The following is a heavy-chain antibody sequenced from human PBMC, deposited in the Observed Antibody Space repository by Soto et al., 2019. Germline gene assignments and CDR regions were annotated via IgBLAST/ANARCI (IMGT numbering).Heavy chain of an antibody. CDR3: AKDDFWSGVAASGMDV. CDR1: GFTFSSYA. D-gene: IGHD3-3*01. Sequence: EVQLLESGGGLVQPGGSLRLSCAASGFTFSSYAMSWVRQAPGKGLEWVSAISGSGGSTYYADSVKGRFTISRDNSKNTLYLQMNSLRAEDTAVYYCAKDDFWSGVAASGMDVWGQGTTVTVSS. J-gene: IGHJ6*02. CDR2: ISGSGGST. V-gene: IGHV3-23*01.